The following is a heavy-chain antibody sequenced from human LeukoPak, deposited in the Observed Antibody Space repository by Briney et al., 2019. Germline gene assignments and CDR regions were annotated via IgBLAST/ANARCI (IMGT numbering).Heavy chain of an antibody. CDR2: IYSDGKT. CDR3: TRVDTGRGGGWVPFDY. D-gene: IGHD3-10*01. V-gene: IGHV3-66*02. CDR1: GLTVNSNY. J-gene: IGHJ4*02. Sequence: GGSLRLSWAVSGLTVNSNYMTWVGQAPGKGLEWVSVIYSDGKTYRADSVKGRFTISRDNSKNTVYLQMNSLRPEDTAVYYCTRVDTGRGGGWVPFDYWGQGTLVTVSS.